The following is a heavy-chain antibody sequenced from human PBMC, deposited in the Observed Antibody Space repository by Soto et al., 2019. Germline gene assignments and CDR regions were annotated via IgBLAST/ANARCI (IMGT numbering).Heavy chain of an antibody. CDR1: GFTFSRYA. V-gene: IGHV3-64*01. CDR3: ARGGRGYEFDY. Sequence: EVQLVESGGGLVQPGGSLRLSCAASGFTFSRYAMHWVRQAPGTGLEYVSPISSNGGSTYYANSVKGRFTISRDNSKHTLKLQTGSLRPEDAAVYYCARGGRGYEFDYWGQGTLVTVSS. J-gene: IGHJ4*02. CDR2: ISSNGGST. D-gene: IGHD5-12*01.